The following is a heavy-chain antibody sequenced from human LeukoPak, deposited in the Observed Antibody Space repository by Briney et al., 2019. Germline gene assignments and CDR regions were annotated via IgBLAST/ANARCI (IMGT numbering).Heavy chain of an antibody. CDR3: ARESGNYDSSGYYVNWFDP. D-gene: IGHD3-22*01. CDR2: IIPIFGTA. V-gene: IGHV1-69*05. J-gene: IGHJ5*02. Sequence: ASVKVSCKASGGTFSSYAISWVRQAPGQGLEWMGGIIPIFGTANYAQKFQGRVTITTDESTNTAYMELSSLRSEDTAVYYRARESGNYDSSGYYVNWFDPWGQGTLVTVSS. CDR1: GGTFSSYA.